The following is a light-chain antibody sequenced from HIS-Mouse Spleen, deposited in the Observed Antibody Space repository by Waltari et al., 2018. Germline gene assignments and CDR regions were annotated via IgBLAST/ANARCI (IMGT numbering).Light chain of an antibody. CDR1: QSVSSY. V-gene: IGKV3-11*01. CDR2: DAS. CDR3: QQRSNWIT. J-gene: IGKJ5*01. Sequence: ELVLTQSPATLALSPGESATLSCRASQSVSSYLAWYQQKPGQAPRLLIYDASNRATGIPARYSGSGSGTDFTLTISSLEPEDFAVYYCQQRSNWITFGQGTRLEIK.